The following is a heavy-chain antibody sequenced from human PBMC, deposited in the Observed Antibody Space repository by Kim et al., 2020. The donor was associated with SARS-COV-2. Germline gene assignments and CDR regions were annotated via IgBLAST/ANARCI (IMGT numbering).Heavy chain of an antibody. CDR2: IYYSGST. Sequence: SETLSLTCTVSGGSISSYYWSWIRQPPGKGLEWIGYIYYSGSTNYNPSLKSRVTISVDTSKNQFSLKLSSVTAADTAVYYCARDFAMGNNDAFDIWGQGTMVTVSS. J-gene: IGHJ3*02. CDR3: ARDFAMGNNDAFDI. D-gene: IGHD1-26*01. CDR1: GGSISSYY. V-gene: IGHV4-59*01.